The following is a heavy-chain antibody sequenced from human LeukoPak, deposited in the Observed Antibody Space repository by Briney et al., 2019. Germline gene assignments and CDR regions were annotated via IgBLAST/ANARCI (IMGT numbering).Heavy chain of an antibody. CDR3: ARDRRDGYLNAFDI. V-gene: IGHV4-39*07. D-gene: IGHD5-24*01. CDR2: IYYSGST. J-gene: IGHJ3*02. Sequence: SETLSLTCTVSGGSISSSSYYWGWIRQPPGKGLEWIGSIYYSGSTYYNPSLKSRVTISVDTSKNQFSLKLSSVTAADTAVYYCARDRRDGYLNAFDIWGQGTMVTVSS. CDR1: GGSISSSSYY.